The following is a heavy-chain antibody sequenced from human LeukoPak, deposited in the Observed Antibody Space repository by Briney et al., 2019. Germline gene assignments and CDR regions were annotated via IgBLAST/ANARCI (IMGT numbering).Heavy chain of an antibody. D-gene: IGHD6-6*01. V-gene: IGHV4-39*01. Sequence: PSETLSLSCTVSGGSISGNSYYWGWIRQPPGKGLEWIGSIYYTENTYYSPSLKSRVTMSVDTSKNQFSLKLSSVTAADTAVYYCASGYSSSSFDYWGPGTLVTVSS. CDR3: ASGYSSSSFDY. CDR1: GGSISGNSYY. CDR2: IYYTENT. J-gene: IGHJ4*02.